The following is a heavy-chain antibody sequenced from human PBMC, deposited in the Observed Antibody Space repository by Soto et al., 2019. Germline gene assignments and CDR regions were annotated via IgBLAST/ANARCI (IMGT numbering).Heavy chain of an antibody. CDR2: INPSGGST. V-gene: IGHV1-46*01. D-gene: IGHD6-6*01. J-gene: IGHJ6*02. CDR3: ARGGSARPVNYYGMDV. Sequence: QVQLVQSGAEVKKPGASVKVSCKASGYTFTSYYMHWVRQAPGQGLEWMGIINPSGGSTSYAQKFQGRVTMTRDTSTSTVYMELSSLRSEDTAVYYCARGGSARPVNYYGMDVWGQGTTVTVSS. CDR1: GYTFTSYY.